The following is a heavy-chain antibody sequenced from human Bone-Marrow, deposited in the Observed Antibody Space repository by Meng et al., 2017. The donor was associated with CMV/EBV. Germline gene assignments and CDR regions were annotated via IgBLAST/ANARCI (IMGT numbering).Heavy chain of an antibody. J-gene: IGHJ6*02. CDR1: GGTFSSYA. Sequence: SVKVSCKASGGTFSSYAISWVRQAPGQGLEWMGGIIPIFGTANYAQKFQGRVTITTDESTSTAYMELSSLRSEDTAVYYCASPDTGTHPGYYYGMDVWGQGTTVTVS. V-gene: IGHV1-69*05. CDR3: ASPDTGTHPGYYYGMDV. D-gene: IGHD1-1*01. CDR2: IIPIFGTA.